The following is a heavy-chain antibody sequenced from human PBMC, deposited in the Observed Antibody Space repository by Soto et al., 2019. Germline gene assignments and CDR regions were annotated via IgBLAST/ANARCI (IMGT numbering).Heavy chain of an antibody. Sequence: PGESLKISCNGSGYSFASYWISWVRQMPGKGLEWMGRIDPSDSYTNYSPSFQGHVTISADKSISTAYLQWSSLKASDTAMYYCARLIAAAGGYYYYGMDVWGQGTTVTVSS. CDR2: IDPSDSYT. V-gene: IGHV5-10-1*01. CDR3: ARLIAAAGGYYYYGMDV. J-gene: IGHJ6*02. D-gene: IGHD6-13*01. CDR1: GYSFASYW.